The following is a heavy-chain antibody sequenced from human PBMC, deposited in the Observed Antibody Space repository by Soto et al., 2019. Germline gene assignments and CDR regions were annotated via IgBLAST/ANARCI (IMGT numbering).Heavy chain of an antibody. J-gene: IGHJ4*02. CDR1: GGSISSSSYY. CDR2: IYYSGST. CDR3: ARLSGIAVATTPPIDY. V-gene: IGHV4-39*01. Sequence: QLQLQESGPGLVKPSETLSLTCTVSGGSISSSSYYWGWIRQPPGKGLEWIGSIYYSGSTYYNPSLKSRVTISVDTSKNQFSLKLSSVTAADTAVYYCARLSGIAVATTPPIDYWGQGTLVTVSS. D-gene: IGHD6-19*01.